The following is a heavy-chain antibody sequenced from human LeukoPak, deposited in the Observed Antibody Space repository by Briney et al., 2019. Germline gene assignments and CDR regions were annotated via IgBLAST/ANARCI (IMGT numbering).Heavy chain of an antibody. V-gene: IGHV1-18*01. CDR3: ARANWLQLATYYYYYMDV. CDR1: GYTFTSYG. CDR2: ISAYNGNT. D-gene: IGHD6-13*01. J-gene: IGHJ6*03. Sequence: ASVKVSCKASGYTFTSYGISWVRQAPGQGLEWMGWISAYNGNTNYAQKLQGRVTMTTDTSTSTAYMELRSLRSDDTAVYYCARANWLQLATYYYYYMDVWGKGTTVAVSS.